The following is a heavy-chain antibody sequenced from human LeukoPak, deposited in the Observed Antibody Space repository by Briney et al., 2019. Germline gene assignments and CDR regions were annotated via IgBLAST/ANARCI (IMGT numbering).Heavy chain of an antibody. CDR1: GGTFISYG. Sequence: ASVKVSCKASGGTFISYGISWVRQAPGQGLEWMGWISAYNGNTNYAQKFQGRVTMTTDTSTSTAYMELRSLRSHDTAVYYCARDSRYSHSSGGFDIWGQGTMVTVSS. CDR2: ISAYNGNT. J-gene: IGHJ3*02. V-gene: IGHV1-18*01. CDR3: ARDSRYSHSSGGFDI. D-gene: IGHD6-6*01.